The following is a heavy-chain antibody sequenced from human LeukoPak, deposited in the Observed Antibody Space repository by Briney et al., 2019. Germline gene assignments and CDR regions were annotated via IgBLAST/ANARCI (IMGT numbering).Heavy chain of an antibody. CDR1: GYTFTGYY. J-gene: IGHJ6*03. D-gene: IGHD2-8*01. V-gene: IGHV1-2*02. Sequence: APVKVSCKASGYTFTGYYMHWVRQAPGQGLEWMGWINPNSGDTNYAQNFHGRITMTRDTSITTTYMELNSLTSDDTAVYFCARSAEHCNNGVCFTDYYMDVWGKGTTVTVSS. CDR3: ARSAEHCNNGVCFTDYYMDV. CDR2: INPNSGDT.